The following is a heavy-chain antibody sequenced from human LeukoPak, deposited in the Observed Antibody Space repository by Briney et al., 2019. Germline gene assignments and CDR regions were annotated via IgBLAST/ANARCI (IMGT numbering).Heavy chain of an antibody. Sequence: GGSLSLSCAASGFTFNSYAMHWVRQAPGKGLEWVAFIRYDGKIKYYADSVRGRFTISRDNSKNTLYLQMSSLRAEDTALYYCAKDCGCGDGYNLYEYRGEGTLVTVSS. J-gene: IGHJ4*01. CDR3: AKDCGCGDGYNLYEY. CDR2: IRYDGKIK. V-gene: IGHV3-30*02. CDR1: GFTFNSYA. D-gene: IGHD5-24*01.